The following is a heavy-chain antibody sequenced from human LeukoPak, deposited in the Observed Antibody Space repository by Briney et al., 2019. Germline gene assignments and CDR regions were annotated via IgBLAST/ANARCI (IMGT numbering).Heavy chain of an antibody. J-gene: IGHJ4*02. CDR2: INPNSGGT. D-gene: IGHD3-22*01. Sequence: ASVKVSCKASGYTFTGYYMHWVRQAPGQGLEWMGWINPNSGGTNYAQKFQGRVTMTRDTSISTAYMELSRLRSDDTAVYYRARDYYDSSGYYPPFDYWGQGTLVTVSS. V-gene: IGHV1-2*02. CDR1: GYTFTGYY. CDR3: ARDYYDSSGYYPPFDY.